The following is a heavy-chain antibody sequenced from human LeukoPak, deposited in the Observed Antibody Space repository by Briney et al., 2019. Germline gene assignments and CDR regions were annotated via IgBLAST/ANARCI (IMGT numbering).Heavy chain of an antibody. CDR2: INPNSGGT. CDR3: ARSPVLRYFDWLFYFDY. CDR1: GYTFTGYY. Sequence: ASVKVSCKASGYTFTGYYMHWVRQAPGQGLERMGWINPNSGGTNYAQKFQGWVTMTRDTSISTAYMELSRLRSDDTAVYYCARSPVLRYFDWLFYFDYWGQGTLVTVSS. V-gene: IGHV1-2*04. J-gene: IGHJ4*02. D-gene: IGHD3-9*01.